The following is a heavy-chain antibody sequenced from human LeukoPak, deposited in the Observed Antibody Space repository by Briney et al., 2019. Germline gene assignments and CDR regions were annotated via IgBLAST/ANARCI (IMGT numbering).Heavy chain of an antibody. CDR2: IYYSGST. CDR3: ARGPIAAAGDLDY. V-gene: IGHV4-30-4*01. Sequence: PSQTLSLTCTVSGGSISSCDYYWSWIRQPPGKGLEWIGYIYYSGSTYYNPSLKSRVTISVDTSKNQFSLKLSSVTAADTAVYYCARGPIAAAGDLDYWGQGTLVTVSS. D-gene: IGHD6-13*01. CDR1: GGSISSCDYY. J-gene: IGHJ4*02.